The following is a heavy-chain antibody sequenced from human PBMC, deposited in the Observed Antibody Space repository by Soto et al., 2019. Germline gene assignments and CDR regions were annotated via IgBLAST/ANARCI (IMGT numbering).Heavy chain of an antibody. CDR2: ISSTTNYI. J-gene: IGHJ4*02. CDR1: GFTFTGYS. CDR3: ARESEDLTSNFDY. Sequence: VGSLRLSCAASGFTFTGYSMNWVRQAPGKGLEWVSSISSTTNYIYYGDSVKGRFTISRDNAKNSLYLEMNSLRAEDTAVYYCARESEDLTSNFDYWGQGTLVTVSS. V-gene: IGHV3-21*06.